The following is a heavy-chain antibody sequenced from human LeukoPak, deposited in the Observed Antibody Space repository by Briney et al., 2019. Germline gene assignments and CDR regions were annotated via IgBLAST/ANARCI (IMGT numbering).Heavy chain of an antibody. Sequence: ASVKVSCKASGGTFSSYAISWVRQAPGQGREWMGRIIPIFGTANYAQKFQGRVTITTDESTSTAYMELSSLRSEDTAVYYCARTKKLYPITMIVLDAFDIWGQGTMVTVSA. CDR2: IIPIFGTA. CDR3: ARTKKLYPITMIVLDAFDI. CDR1: GGTFSSYA. V-gene: IGHV1-69*05. J-gene: IGHJ3*02. D-gene: IGHD3-22*01.